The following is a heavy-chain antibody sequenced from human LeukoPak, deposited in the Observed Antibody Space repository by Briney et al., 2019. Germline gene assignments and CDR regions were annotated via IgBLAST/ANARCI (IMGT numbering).Heavy chain of an antibody. V-gene: IGHV1-46*01. CDR2: INPSDDST. J-gene: IGHJ4*02. CDR3: ARAYYESSAYRHAVYFDY. D-gene: IGHD3-22*01. Sequence: ASVKVSCKASGYTFTGYHVHWVRQAPGQGLEWMGIINPSDDSTRYAQKFQGRVTMTKDTSTNTVYMHLSSLSFDDTAVYYCARAYYESSAYRHAVYFDYWGQGTLVTVSS. CDR1: GYTFTGYH.